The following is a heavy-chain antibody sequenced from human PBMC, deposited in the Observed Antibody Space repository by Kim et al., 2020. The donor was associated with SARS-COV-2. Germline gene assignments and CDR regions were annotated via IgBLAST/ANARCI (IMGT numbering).Heavy chain of an antibody. Sequence: GGSLRLSCTASGFTFGDYAMSWVRQAPGKGLEWVGFIRSKAYGGTTEYAASVKGRFTISRDDSKSIAYLQMNSLKTEDTAVYYCTPWGGYSYGSFGGEGPPGWGQGTLVTVSS. V-gene: IGHV3-49*04. CDR1: GFTFGDYA. J-gene: IGHJ4*02. CDR2: IRSKAYGGTT. D-gene: IGHD5-18*01. CDR3: TPWGGYSYGSFGGEGPPG.